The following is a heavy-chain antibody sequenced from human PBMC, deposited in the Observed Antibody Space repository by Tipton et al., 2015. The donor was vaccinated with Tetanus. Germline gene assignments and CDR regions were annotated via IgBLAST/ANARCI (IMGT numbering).Heavy chain of an antibody. CDR2: IYYSGST. V-gene: IGHV4-59*01. Sequence: GLVKPSETLSPTCTVSGGSISSYYWSWIRQPPGKGLEWIGYIYYSGSTNYNPSLKSRVTISVDTSKNQFSLKLNSVTAADTAVYYCARSYSSSWYYYGMDVWGQGTTVTVSS. D-gene: IGHD6-13*01. J-gene: IGHJ6*02. CDR1: GGSISSYY. CDR3: ARSYSSSWYYYGMDV.